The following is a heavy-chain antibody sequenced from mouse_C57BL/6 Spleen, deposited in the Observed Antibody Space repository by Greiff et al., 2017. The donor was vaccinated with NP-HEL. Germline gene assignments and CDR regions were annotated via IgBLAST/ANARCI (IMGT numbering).Heavy chain of an antibody. CDR1: GYTFTSYW. V-gene: IGHV1-53*01. Sequence: QVQLQQSGTELVQPGASVKLSCKASGYTFTSYWMHWVKQRPGQGLEWIGNINPSNGGTNYNEKFKSKATLTVDKSSSTAYMQLSSLTSEDSAVYYCARTSLYYGNYGYWGQGTTLTVSS. CDR3: ARTSLYYGNYGY. CDR2: INPSNGGT. J-gene: IGHJ2*01. D-gene: IGHD2-1*01.